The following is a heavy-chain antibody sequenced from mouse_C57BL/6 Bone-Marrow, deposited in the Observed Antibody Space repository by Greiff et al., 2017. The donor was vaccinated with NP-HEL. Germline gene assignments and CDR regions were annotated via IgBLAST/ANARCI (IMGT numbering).Heavy chain of an antibody. CDR3: ARDYYGSSYFDY. CDR2: LLPGSGHT. D-gene: IGHD1-1*01. J-gene: IGHJ2*01. V-gene: IGHV1-9*01. CDR1: GYTFTGNW. Sequence: QVQLQQSGAELMKPGASVKLSCKATGYTFTGNWIEWVKQRPGHGLEWIGELLPGSGHTYYNERFKGKATFTADTSPNTAYMQLSSLTTEDSAIYYFARDYYGSSYFDYWGQGTTLTVSS.